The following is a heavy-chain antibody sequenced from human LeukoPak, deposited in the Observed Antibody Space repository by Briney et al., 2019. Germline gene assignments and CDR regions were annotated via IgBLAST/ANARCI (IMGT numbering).Heavy chain of an antibody. CDR2: ISSTSSYI. CDR1: GFTFSSYT. J-gene: IGHJ6*02. CDR3: ARAGGEYSGYSEHGMDV. V-gene: IGHV3-21*01. D-gene: IGHD5-12*01. Sequence: GGSLRLSCEGSGFTFSSYTMIWVRQAPGKGLEWLTSISSTSSYIYYADSVKGRFTISRDNAKNSLYLQMNSLRAEDTAVYYCARAGGEYSGYSEHGMDVWGQGTTVTVSS.